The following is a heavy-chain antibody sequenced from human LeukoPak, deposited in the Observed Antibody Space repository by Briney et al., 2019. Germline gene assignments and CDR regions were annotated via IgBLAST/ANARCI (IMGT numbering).Heavy chain of an antibody. CDR3: AKDFYSSSWYDYYYYMDV. J-gene: IGHJ6*03. V-gene: IGHV3-23*01. CDR1: GFTFSSYA. D-gene: IGHD6-13*01. Sequence: GGSLRLSCAASGFTFSSYAMSWVRQAPGKGLEWVSAISGSGGSTYYADSVKGRFTISRDNSKNTLYLQMNSLRAEDTAVYYCAKDFYSSSWYDYYYYMDVWGKGTTVTVSS. CDR2: ISGSGGST.